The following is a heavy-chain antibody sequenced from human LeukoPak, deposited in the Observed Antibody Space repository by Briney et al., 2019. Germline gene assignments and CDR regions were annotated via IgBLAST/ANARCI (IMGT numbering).Heavy chain of an antibody. J-gene: IGHJ3*02. CDR2: IYSGGNT. CDR1: GFTIRSNY. CDR3: ARGVGQDAFDI. Sequence: HPGGSLRLSCAASGFTIRSNYMSWVRQAPGKGLEWVSVIYSGGNTYYADSVKGRFTFSKDNSKNTLYLQMTNLRVEDTAVYYCARGVGQDAFDIWGQGTMVTVSS. D-gene: IGHD1-26*01. V-gene: IGHV3-53*01.